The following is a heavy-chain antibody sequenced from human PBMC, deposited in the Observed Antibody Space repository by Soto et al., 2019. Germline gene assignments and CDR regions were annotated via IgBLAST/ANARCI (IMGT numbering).Heavy chain of an antibody. D-gene: IGHD2-15*01. CDR2: INPNRGGT. Sequence: QVQLVQSGAEVKKPGASVKVSCKASGYTFTGYYMHWVRQAPGQGLEWMGWINPNRGGTNYAQKFQGWVTMTRATSISTAYMELSRLRSDDTAVYYCARGYWSGGSCYPPSQGWFDPWGQGTLVTVSS. CDR3: ARGYWSGGSCYPPSQGWFDP. J-gene: IGHJ5*02. CDR1: GYTFTGYY. V-gene: IGHV1-2*04.